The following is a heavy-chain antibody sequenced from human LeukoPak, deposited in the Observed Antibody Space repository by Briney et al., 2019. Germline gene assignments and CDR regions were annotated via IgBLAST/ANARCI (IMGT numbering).Heavy chain of an antibody. D-gene: IGHD1-1*01. Sequence: GGSLRLSCAASGFIISGYAMSWVRQAPGKGLGWVSSISYSGDGTKYADSVKGRCTISREDSKNTLYLQMNSLRAEDTAVYYCAKGDTPDNSYNYFAPWGQGTLVTVSS. CDR3: AKGDTPDNSYNYFAP. V-gene: IGHV3-23*01. CDR2: ISYSGDGT. J-gene: IGHJ5*02. CDR1: GFIISGYA.